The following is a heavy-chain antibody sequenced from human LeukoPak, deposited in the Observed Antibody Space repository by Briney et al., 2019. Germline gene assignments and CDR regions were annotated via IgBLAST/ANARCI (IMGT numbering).Heavy chain of an antibody. Sequence: GGSLRLSCAASGFTFSSYAMHWVRQAPGKGLEWVAVISYDGSNKYYADSVKGRFTISRDNSKNTLYLQMNSLRAEDTAVYYCARGIRHSPLEQWLVYYYYGMDVWGQGTTVTVSS. J-gene: IGHJ6*02. CDR2: ISYDGSNK. D-gene: IGHD6-19*01. CDR3: ARGIRHSPLEQWLVYYYYGMDV. V-gene: IGHV3-30-3*01. CDR1: GFTFSSYA.